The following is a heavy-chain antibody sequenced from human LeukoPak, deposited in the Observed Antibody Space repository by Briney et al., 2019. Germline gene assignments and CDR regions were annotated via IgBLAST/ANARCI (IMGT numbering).Heavy chain of an antibody. D-gene: IGHD6-6*01. J-gene: IGHJ4*02. CDR1: GFTFSSYS. CDR2: ISSSSSTI. Sequence: QPGGSLRLSCAASGFTFSSYSMNWVRQAPGKGLEWVSYISSSSSTIYYADSVKGRFTISRGNAKNSLYLQMNSLRAEDTAVYYCAKGKFLYSSSSIFDYWGQGTLVTVSS. V-gene: IGHV3-48*04. CDR3: AKGKFLYSSSSIFDY.